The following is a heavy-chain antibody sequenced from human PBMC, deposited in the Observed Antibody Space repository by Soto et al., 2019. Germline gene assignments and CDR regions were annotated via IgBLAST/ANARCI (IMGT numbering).Heavy chain of an antibody. J-gene: IGHJ4*02. D-gene: IGHD3-3*01. V-gene: IGHV4-39*01. CDR2: IYYSGST. CDR1: GGSISSSSYY. Sequence: TLSLTCTVSGGSISSSSYYWGWIRQPPGKGLEWIGSIYYSGSTYYNPSLKSRVTISVDTSKNQFSLKLSSVTAADTAVYYCARLPDADDFWSGYFGYFDYWGQGTLVTVSS. CDR3: ARLPDADDFWSGYFGYFDY.